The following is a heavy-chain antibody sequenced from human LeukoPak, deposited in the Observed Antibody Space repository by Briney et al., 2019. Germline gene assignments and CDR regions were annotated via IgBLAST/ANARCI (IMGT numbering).Heavy chain of an antibody. V-gene: IGHV1-69*13. Sequence: ASVKVSCKASGGTFSSYAISWVRQAPGQGLEWMGGIIPIFGTANYAQKFQGRVTITADESTSTAYMELSSLRSEDTAVYYCARGNIAARRGARVNWFDPWGQGTLVTVSS. J-gene: IGHJ5*02. D-gene: IGHD6-6*01. CDR2: IIPIFGTA. CDR3: ARGNIAARRGARVNWFDP. CDR1: GGTFSSYA.